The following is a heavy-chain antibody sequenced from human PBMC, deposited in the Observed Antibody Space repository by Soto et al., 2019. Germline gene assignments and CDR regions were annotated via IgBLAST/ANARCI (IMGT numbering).Heavy chain of an antibody. D-gene: IGHD3-10*01. CDR1: GFTFSTYA. V-gene: IGHV3-23*01. Sequence: EVQLLESGGGLLHPGGSLRLSCAASGFTFSTYAMTWVRQAPGKGLEWVSSISETGGSTYYTGSVKGRFTISRDNSKNTLYLQMDRLRAEDTAVYFCAKDRPYGSGIFSFDQRGQGTRVTVSS. CDR2: ISETGGST. CDR3: AKDRPYGSGIFSFDQ. J-gene: IGHJ4*02.